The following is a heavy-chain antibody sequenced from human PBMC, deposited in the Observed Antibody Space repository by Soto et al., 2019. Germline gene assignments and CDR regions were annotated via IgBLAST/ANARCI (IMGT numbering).Heavy chain of an antibody. Sequence: GSLRLSCAASGFTFSRYGMHWVRQAPGKGLELGSLIWNDGIRNVDVDSLKGRFTISRDNSKNTLNMQMNSVRAEDKAVYYCARDYDYEAKEFDYWGPGTLVTVSS. J-gene: IGHJ4*02. D-gene: IGHD3-22*01. V-gene: IGHV3-33*08. CDR3: ARDYDYEAKEFDY. CDR2: IWNDGIRN. CDR1: GFTFSRYG.